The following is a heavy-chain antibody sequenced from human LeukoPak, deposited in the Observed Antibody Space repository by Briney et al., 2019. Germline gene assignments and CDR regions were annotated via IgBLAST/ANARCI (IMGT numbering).Heavy chain of an antibody. CDR3: ARGVSGSYPPCAFDI. D-gene: IGHD2-2*01. Sequence: SETPSLTCAVYGGSFSGYYWSWIRQPPGKGLEWIGEINHSGSTNYNPPLKSRVTISVDTSKNQFSLKLSSVTAADTAVYYCARGVSGSYPPCAFDIWGQGTMVTVSS. V-gene: IGHV4-34*01. J-gene: IGHJ3*02. CDR1: GGSFSGYY. CDR2: INHSGST.